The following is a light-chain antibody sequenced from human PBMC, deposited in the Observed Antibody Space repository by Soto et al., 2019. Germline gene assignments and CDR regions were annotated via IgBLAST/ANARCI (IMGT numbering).Light chain of an antibody. J-gene: IGLJ3*02. V-gene: IGLV2-11*01. CDR2: DVS. CDR1: NSDIGNYNY. CDR3: CSYPGGHTWV. Sequence: QSALTQPRSVSGSPGQSVTISCTGTNSDIGNYNYVSWYQQHPGKAPKVMIYDVSKRPSGVPDRVSGSKSGNTASLTISGLQAEDEAEYYCCSYPGGHTWVFGGGTKLTVL.